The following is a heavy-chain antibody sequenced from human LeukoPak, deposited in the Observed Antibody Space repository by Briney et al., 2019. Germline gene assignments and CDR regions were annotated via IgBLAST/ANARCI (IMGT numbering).Heavy chain of an antibody. D-gene: IGHD3-10*02. CDR2: ISSTGST. CDR1: SFSISRDY. Sequence: PSETLSLTCTVSSFSISRDYWTWIRQPAGKELEWIGLISSTGSTNYNPSLNSRVTMSVDTATNQFSLKLTSVTAADTAVHFCARGLLTYYYARDGPPPSLNYYFAYWGLGIQVTVSS. CDR3: ARGLLTYYYARDGPPPSLNYYFAY. V-gene: IGHV4-4*07. J-gene: IGHJ4*02.